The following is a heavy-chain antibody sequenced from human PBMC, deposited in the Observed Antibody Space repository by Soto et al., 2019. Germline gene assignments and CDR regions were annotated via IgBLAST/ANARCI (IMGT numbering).Heavy chain of an antibody. CDR1: GGSIRNVC. J-gene: IGHJ4*01. CDR2: IFHSGNA. Sequence: SETLSLTCTVSGGSIRNVCWRWIRQAPGKGLDWIVFIFHSGNAKYNPSLKSRGTISVDTSKNKFSLGLDSVTAADTAVYFCARAHAPTLPFDYWAQGTLVNVSS. V-gene: IGHV4-59*01. D-gene: IGHD2-2*01. CDR3: ARAHAPTLPFDY.